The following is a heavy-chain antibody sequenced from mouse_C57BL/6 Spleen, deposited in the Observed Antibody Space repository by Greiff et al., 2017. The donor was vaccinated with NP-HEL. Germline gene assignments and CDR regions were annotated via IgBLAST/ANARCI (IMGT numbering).Heavy chain of an antibody. J-gene: IGHJ3*01. CDR2: IDPSDSYT. D-gene: IGHD2-5*01. CDR3: ARGYSNAPFAY. V-gene: IGHV1-69*01. CDR1: GYTFTSYW. Sequence: VKLQQPGAELVMPGASVKLSCKASGYTFTSYWMHWVKQRPGQGLEWIGEIDPSDSYTNYNQKFKGKSTLTVDKSSSTAYMQLSSLTSEDSAVYYCARGYSNAPFAYWGKGTLVTVSA.